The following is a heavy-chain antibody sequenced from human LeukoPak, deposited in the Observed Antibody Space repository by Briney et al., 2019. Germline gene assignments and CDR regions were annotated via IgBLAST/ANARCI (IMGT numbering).Heavy chain of an antibody. D-gene: IGHD3-3*01. CDR2: ISGSGGSA. Sequence: GGSLRLSCVASGFIFSNYAMSWVRQAPGKGLEWVSAISGSGGSAYYADSVKGRFTISRDNSKNTLYLQMNSLRAEDTAVYYCAKDDLPTIFGVVITRDYFDYWGQGTLVTVSS. CDR1: GFIFSNYA. J-gene: IGHJ4*02. CDR3: AKDDLPTIFGVVITRDYFDY. V-gene: IGHV3-23*01.